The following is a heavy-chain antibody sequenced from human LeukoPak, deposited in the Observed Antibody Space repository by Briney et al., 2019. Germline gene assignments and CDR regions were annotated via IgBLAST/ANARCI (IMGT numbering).Heavy chain of an antibody. J-gene: IGHJ4*02. D-gene: IGHD5-12*01. Sequence: GGSLRLSCAASGFTFSSYGMHWVRQAPGKGLEWVAVISYDGSNKYYADSVKGRFTISRDNSKNTLYLQMNSLRAEDTAVYYCAKELIARGYSGYAAFDYWGQGTLVTVSS. CDR2: ISYDGSNK. CDR1: GFTFSSYG. V-gene: IGHV3-30*18. CDR3: AKELIARGYSGYAAFDY.